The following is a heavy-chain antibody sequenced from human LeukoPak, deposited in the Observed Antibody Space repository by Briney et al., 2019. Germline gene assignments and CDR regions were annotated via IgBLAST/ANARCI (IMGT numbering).Heavy chain of an antibody. J-gene: IGHJ5*02. D-gene: IGHD1-26*01. CDR1: GASLSSYY. CDR2: ISDTGKT. CDR3: ATGYYEPFAT. Sequence: MASETLSLTCSVSGASLSSYYWDWLRQSPGKGLEWIGYISDTGKTDSNPSLKSRVTISLGTSETQFSLRLSSVTAADSAVYYCATGYYEPFATWGPGILVTVSS. V-gene: IGHV4-59*01.